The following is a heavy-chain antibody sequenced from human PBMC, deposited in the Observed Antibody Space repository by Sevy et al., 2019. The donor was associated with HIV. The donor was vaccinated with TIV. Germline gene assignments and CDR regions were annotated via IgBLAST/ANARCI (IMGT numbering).Heavy chain of an antibody. CDR1: GYTFTSYA. D-gene: IGHD4-17*01. CDR3: ARDDSGDYGEVRADYQDYGMDV. J-gene: IGHJ6*02. V-gene: IGHV7-4-1*02. CDR2: INTNTGNP. Sequence: ASVKVSCKASGYTFTSYAMNWVRQAPGQGLEWMGWINTNTGNPTYAQGFTGRFVFSLDTSVSTAYLQISSLKAEDTAVYYCARDDSGDYGEVRADYQDYGMDVWGQGTTVTVSS.